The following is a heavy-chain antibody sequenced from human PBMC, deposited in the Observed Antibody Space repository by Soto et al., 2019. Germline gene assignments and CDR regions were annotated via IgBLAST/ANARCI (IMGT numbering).Heavy chain of an antibody. CDR3: ARDPHYYDSSGSRGAY. Sequence: SETLSLTCAVSGGSISSSNWWSWVRQPPGKGLEWIGEIYHSGSTNYNPSLKSRVTISVDKSKNQFSLKLSSVTAADTAVYYCARDPHYYDSSGSRGAYWGQGTLVTVSS. CDR2: IYHSGST. D-gene: IGHD3-22*01. V-gene: IGHV4-4*02. CDR1: GGSISSSNW. J-gene: IGHJ4*02.